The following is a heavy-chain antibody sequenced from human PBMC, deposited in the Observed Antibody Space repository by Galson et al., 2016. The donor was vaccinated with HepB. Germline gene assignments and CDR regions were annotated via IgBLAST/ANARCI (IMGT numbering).Heavy chain of an antibody. V-gene: IGHV2-70*01. Sequence: PALVKPTQTLTLTCTFSGFSLSTSGMCVSWIRQPPGKALEWLALIDWDDDKYYIPSLRTRLAISKDTSKNQVVLSMTNMDPVDTATYYCARISRPDSGYGMDVWGQGTTVTVSS. CDR2: IDWDDDK. J-gene: IGHJ6*02. D-gene: IGHD4-17*01. CDR1: GFSLSTSGMC. CDR3: ARISRPDSGYGMDV.